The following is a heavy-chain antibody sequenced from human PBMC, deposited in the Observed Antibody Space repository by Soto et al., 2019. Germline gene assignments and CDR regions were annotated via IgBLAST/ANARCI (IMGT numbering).Heavy chain of an antibody. CDR3: ARPGSGYDVLTGQYFFYFHAVDV. V-gene: IGHV3-30*04. J-gene: IGHJ6*02. CDR2: ISYDARNT. CDR1: GFLFNTYA. Sequence: GGSLRLSCTASGFLFNTYAMHWVRQAPAKGLEWVAVISYDARNTYYADSVKGRFTISGDNSKNALYLQMDSLRPEDTAVYYCARPGSGYDVLTGQYFFYFHAVDVWGQGTTVTVS. D-gene: IGHD3-9*01.